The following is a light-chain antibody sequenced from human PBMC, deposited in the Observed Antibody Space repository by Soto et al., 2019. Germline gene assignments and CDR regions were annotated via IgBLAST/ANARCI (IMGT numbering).Light chain of an antibody. V-gene: IGKV3D-15*01. CDR3: QQYNNWPPIT. J-gene: IGKJ5*01. CDR1: QSISSN. CDR2: DAS. Sequence: EVVMTQSPATLSVSPGARVTLSCRASQSISSNLAWYQQKAGQAPRLLIYDASTRATGVPARFSGSGSGTEFTLTIRSLQSEDFALYYCQQYNNWPPITFGQGTRLDIK.